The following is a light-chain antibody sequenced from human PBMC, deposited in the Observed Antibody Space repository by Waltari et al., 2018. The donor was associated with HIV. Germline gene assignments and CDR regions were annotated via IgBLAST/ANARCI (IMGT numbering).Light chain of an antibody. CDR3: SSYAGNNNYV. CDR2: EVN. CDR1: SRDIGTYTY. J-gene: IGLJ1*01. V-gene: IGLV2-8*01. Sequence: QPALTQPPSASGSPGQSVTISCTGTSRDIGTYTYVSWYQQHPGRAPNLLIYEVNKRPSGVPDRFSGSKSANTASLTVSGLQVADEADYYCSSYAGNNNYVFGTGTGVTVL.